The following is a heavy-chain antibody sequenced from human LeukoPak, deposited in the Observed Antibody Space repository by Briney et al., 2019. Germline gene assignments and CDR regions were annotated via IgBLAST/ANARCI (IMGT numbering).Heavy chain of an antibody. D-gene: IGHD3-10*01. V-gene: IGHV4-39*01. Sequence: SETLSLTCTVSAGSISSSSYYWGWIRQPPGKGLEWIGSIYYSGSTYYNPSLKSRVTISVDTSKNQFSLKLSSVTAADRAVYYCASRSLTYYYGSGPLDYWGQGTLVTVSS. CDR1: AGSISSSSYY. CDR3: ASRSLTYYYGSGPLDY. CDR2: IYYSGST. J-gene: IGHJ4*02.